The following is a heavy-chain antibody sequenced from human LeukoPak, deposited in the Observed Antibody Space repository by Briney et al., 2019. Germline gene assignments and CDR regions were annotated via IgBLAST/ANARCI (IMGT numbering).Heavy chain of an antibody. J-gene: IGHJ4*02. CDR2: MNPNSGNT. D-gene: IGHD6-13*01. V-gene: IGHV1-8*02. CDR1: GYTFTSYG. CDR3: ARGRRKSSSWFGHFDY. Sequence: ASVKVSCKASGYTFTSYGISWVRQATGQGLEWMGWMNPNSGNTGYAQKFQGRVTMTRNTSISTAYMELSSLRSEDTAVYYCARGRRKSSSWFGHFDYWGQGTLVTVSS.